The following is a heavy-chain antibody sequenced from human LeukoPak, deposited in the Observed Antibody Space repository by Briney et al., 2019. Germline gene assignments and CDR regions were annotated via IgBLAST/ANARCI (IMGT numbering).Heavy chain of an antibody. CDR3: ASSAEQQLFPFDY. D-gene: IGHD6-13*01. V-gene: IGHV4-59*08. CDR1: GGSISSYY. Sequence: PSETLSLTCTVSGGSISSYYWSWIRQPPGKGLEWIGYIYYSGSTNYNPSLKSRVTISVDTSKNQFSLKLSSVTAADTAVYYCASSAEQQLFPFDYWGQGTLVTVSS. CDR2: IYYSGST. J-gene: IGHJ4*02.